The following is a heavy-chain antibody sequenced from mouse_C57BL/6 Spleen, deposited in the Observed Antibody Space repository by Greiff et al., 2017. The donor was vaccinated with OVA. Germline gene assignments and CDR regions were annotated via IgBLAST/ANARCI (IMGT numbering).Heavy chain of an antibody. CDR3: ARNYGGYYLFDY. CDR1: GFSLTSYG. J-gene: IGHJ2*01. V-gene: IGHV2-2*01. D-gene: IGHD2-3*01. CDR2: IWSGGST. Sequence: VMLVESGPGLVQPSQSLSITCTVSGFSLTSYGVHWVRQSPGKGLEWLGGIWSGGSTDYNAAFISRLSISKDNSKSQVFFKMNSLQADDTAIYYCARNYGGYYLFDYWGQGTTLTVSS.